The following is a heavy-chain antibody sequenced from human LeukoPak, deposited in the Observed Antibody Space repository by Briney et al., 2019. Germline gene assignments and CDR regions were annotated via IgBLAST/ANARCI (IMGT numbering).Heavy chain of an antibody. Sequence: PGASLKISCKGSGYSFTTYWIGWVRQMPGKCLEWMGIIYPGDSDTRYSPSFQGQVTISADKSISTAYLQWSSLKASDTAMYYCARVRYYYDSSGYFDYWGQGTLVTVSS. CDR2: IYPGDSDT. CDR3: ARVRYYYDSSGYFDY. CDR1: GYSFTTYW. J-gene: IGHJ4*02. V-gene: IGHV5-51*01. D-gene: IGHD3-22*01.